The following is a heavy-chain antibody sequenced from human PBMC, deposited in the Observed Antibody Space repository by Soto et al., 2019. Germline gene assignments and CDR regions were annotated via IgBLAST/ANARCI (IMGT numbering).Heavy chain of an antibody. CDR2: IVHLYGTT. J-gene: IGHJ6*02. Sequence: QVQLVQSGAEVKKPGSSVKVSCKSSGLTFSNYAISWVRQAPGQGPEWMGGIVHLYGTTNYAQRFQGRVTITADESTNTAYMEMRSLTSDDTATYYCAFRVVVMNDGMDVWGQGTTVTVSS. CDR3: AFRVVVMNDGMDV. CDR1: GLTFSNYA. D-gene: IGHD2-21*01. V-gene: IGHV1-69*01.